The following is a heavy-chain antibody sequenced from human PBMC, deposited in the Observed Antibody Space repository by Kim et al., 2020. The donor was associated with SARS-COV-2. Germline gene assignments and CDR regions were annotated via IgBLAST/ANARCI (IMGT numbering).Heavy chain of an antibody. V-gene: IGHV4-34*01. CDR2: INHSGST. J-gene: IGHJ1*01. CDR1: GGSFSGYY. Sequence: SETLSLTCAVYGGSFSGYYWSWIRQPPGKGLEWIWEINHSGSTNYNPSLKSRVTISVDTSKNQFFLKLSSVTAADTAVYYCARAFTVKKYFQHWGQGTLVTVSS. CDR3: ARAFTVKKYFQH. D-gene: IGHD4-17*01.